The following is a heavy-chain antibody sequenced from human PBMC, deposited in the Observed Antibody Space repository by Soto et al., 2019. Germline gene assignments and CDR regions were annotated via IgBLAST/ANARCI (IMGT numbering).Heavy chain of an antibody. Sequence: ASVKVSCKASGYTFTSYYMHWVRQAPGQGLEWMGIINPSGGSTSYAQKFQGRVTMTRDTSTSTVYMELSSLRSEDTAVYYCARDGRGGYSYGYGPNNWFDPWGQGTLVTAPQ. CDR3: ARDGRGGYSYGYGPNNWFDP. CDR1: GYTFTSYY. D-gene: IGHD5-18*01. CDR2: INPSGGST. V-gene: IGHV1-46*01. J-gene: IGHJ5*02.